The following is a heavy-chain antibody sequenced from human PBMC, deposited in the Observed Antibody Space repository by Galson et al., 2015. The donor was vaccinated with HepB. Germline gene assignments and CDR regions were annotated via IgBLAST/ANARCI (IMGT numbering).Heavy chain of an antibody. CDR1: GFTFSTYG. CDR2: IWYDGTNK. J-gene: IGHJ4*02. CDR3: ARDKDPNLRLRFLTPGDY. V-gene: IGHV3-33*01. Sequence: LRLSCAASGFTFSTYGMHWVRQAPGKGLEWVAVIWYDGTNKYYSDSVKGRFTISRANSRNTLYLQMNSLRVEDTAVYYCARDKDPNLRLRFLTPGDYWGQGILVTVSS. D-gene: IGHD3-3*01.